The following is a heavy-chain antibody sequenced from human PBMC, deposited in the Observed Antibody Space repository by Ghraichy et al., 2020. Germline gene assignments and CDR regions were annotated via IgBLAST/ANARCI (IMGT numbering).Heavy chain of an antibody. Sequence: ASVKVSCKVSGYTLTELSMHWVRQAPGTGLEWMGGFDPEDGETIYAQKFQGRVTMTEDTSTDTAYMELSSLRSEDTAVYYCATDLSLTGTTEGNYYYGMDVWGQGTTVTVSS. V-gene: IGHV1-24*01. D-gene: IGHD1-7*01. CDR2: FDPEDGET. J-gene: IGHJ6*02. CDR3: ATDLSLTGTTEGNYYYGMDV. CDR1: GYTLTELS.